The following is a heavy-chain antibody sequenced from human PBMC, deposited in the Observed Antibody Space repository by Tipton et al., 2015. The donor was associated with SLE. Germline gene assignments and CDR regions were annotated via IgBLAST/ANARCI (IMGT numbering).Heavy chain of an antibody. CDR1: GGSIDTSY. CDR2: VSYGGGT. Sequence: TLSLTCTVSGGSIDTSYWSWIRHSPGKGLEWIGYVSYGGGTNYNPSLKSRVTMSVDTAKNQFSLKVTSVTAADTAVYYCARGMVTWRGAIVGVDVWGQGTTVNVSS. J-gene: IGHJ6*02. D-gene: IGHD2-21*02. V-gene: IGHV4-59*08. CDR3: ARGMVTWRGAIVGVDV.